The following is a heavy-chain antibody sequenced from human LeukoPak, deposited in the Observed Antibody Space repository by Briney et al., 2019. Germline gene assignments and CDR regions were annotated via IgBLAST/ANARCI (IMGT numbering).Heavy chain of an antibody. CDR2: INSDGSNT. CDR1: GFSFSSYW. D-gene: IGHD3-10*01. Sequence: GGSLRLSCAASGFSFSSYWIHWVRQAPGEGLVWVSRINSDGSNTNYADSVKGRFTISRDNAKNTLYLQMNGLRAEDTAVYYCARDFRRGQYFDYWGLGTLVTVSS. V-gene: IGHV3-74*01. J-gene: IGHJ4*02. CDR3: ARDFRRGQYFDY.